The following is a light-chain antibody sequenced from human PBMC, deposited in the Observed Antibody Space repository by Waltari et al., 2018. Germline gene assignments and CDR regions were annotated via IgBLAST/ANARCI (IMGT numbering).Light chain of an antibody. CDR1: SNDLGNYNS. J-gene: IGLJ3*02. CDR2: EVT. V-gene: IGLV2-8*01. CDR3: SSYTNTNTWV. Sequence: QSALTQPPSASGSPGQSVTISCTGTSNDLGNYNSLSWHQQHPDKAPKLMIYEVTKRPSGVPDRFSGSKSGNTASLTVSGLQAEDEADYYCSSYTNTNTWVFGGGTKVTVL.